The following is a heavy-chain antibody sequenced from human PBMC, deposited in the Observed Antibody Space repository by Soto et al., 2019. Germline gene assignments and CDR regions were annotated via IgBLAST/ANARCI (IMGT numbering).Heavy chain of an antibody. CDR2: IIPIFGTA. CDR3: ARESRYFCGGSCYFHTCIDY. V-gene: IGHV1-69*13. Sequence: SVKVSCKASGGTFSSYAISWVRQAPGQGLEWMGGIIPIFGTANYAQKFQGRVTITADESTSTAYMELSSLRSEDTAVYYCARESRYFCGGSCYFHTCIDYWGQGTLVTV. J-gene: IGHJ4*02. CDR1: GGTFSSYA. D-gene: IGHD2-15*01.